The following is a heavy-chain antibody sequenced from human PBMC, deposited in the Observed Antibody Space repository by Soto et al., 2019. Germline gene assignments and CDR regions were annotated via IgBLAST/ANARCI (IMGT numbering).Heavy chain of an antibody. J-gene: IGHJ4*02. CDR2: TYYKSKGYT. CDR3: ARARDSGPNYFDY. Sequence: PSQTLSLTCALSGDSASSNSAAWNWIRQSPTSGRGWQGATYYKSKGYTDYAVSVKSRLTINPDTSKNQFSLQLNSVTPEDTAMYDCARARDSGPNYFDYWGQGTLVTVSS. CDR1: GDSASSNSAA. V-gene: IGHV6-1*01. D-gene: IGHD1-1*01.